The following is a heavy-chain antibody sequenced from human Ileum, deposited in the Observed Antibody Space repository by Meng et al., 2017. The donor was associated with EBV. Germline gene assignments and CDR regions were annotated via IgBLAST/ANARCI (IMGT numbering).Heavy chain of an antibody. CDR3: ARESYSDSSGYYSLDY. Sequence: QASGPGPVKPYGTLALSGVISCGSISSSNWWSCVRQAPGKGLEWIEEIHHTESTNYNPSLKSRVPISVDKSKNQFSLKLSSVTAADTAVYYCARESYSDSSGYYSLDYWGQGSLVTVSS. CDR1: CGSISSSNW. CDR2: IHHTEST. V-gene: IGHV4-4*02. D-gene: IGHD3-22*01. J-gene: IGHJ4*02.